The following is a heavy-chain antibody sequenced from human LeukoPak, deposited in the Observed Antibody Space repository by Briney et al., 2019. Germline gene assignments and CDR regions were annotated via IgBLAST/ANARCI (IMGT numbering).Heavy chain of an antibody. V-gene: IGHV3-33*01. J-gene: IGHJ3*01. CDR1: GIPLKKYG. CDR2: IWHDGSPT. CDR3: VTHYKWDLLVHAFDF. Sequence: GRSLRLSCAVSGIPLKKYGMHWVRQAPGKGLEWVATIWHDGSPTMYADSAKGRFTISRDDSKNMLYLQMNSLRAEDTAEYYCVTHYKWDLLVHAFDFWGQGTRVTVSS. D-gene: IGHD1-26*01.